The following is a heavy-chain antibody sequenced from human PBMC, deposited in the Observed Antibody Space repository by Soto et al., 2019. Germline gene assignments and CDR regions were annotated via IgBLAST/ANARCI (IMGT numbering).Heavy chain of an antibody. CDR3: ATANGSGSYPGTPPKYYYGMDV. Sequence: ASVKVSCKASGYTFTDYYIHWVRQAPGQGLEWMGWVDPNSGGTNYAQKFQGWVTMTRDTSISTVYMELSSLKSDDMAMYYCATANGSGSYPGTPPKYYYGMDVWGQGTTVTAP. D-gene: IGHD3-10*01. J-gene: IGHJ6*02. CDR2: VDPNSGGT. V-gene: IGHV1-2*04. CDR1: GYTFTDYY.